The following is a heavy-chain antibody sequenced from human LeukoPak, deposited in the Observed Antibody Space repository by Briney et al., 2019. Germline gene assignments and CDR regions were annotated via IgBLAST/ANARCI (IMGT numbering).Heavy chain of an antibody. CDR1: GGSFSGYY. D-gene: IGHD3-22*01. CDR2: ITHSGST. CDR3: ASAGESSGYYAQCDY. Sequence: SETLSFTCAVYGGSFSGYYWSWIRQPPGKGLEWIGEITHSGSTNYNPSLKSRVTISVDTSQKQFSLKLTSVTAADTAVYYCASAGESSGYYAQCDYWGQGTLVTVSS. V-gene: IGHV4-34*01. J-gene: IGHJ4*02.